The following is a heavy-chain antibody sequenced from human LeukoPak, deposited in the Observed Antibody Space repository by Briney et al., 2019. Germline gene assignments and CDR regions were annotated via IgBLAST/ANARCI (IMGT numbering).Heavy chain of an antibody. D-gene: IGHD5-24*01. Sequence: PGGSLRLSCAASGFTFSSYAMSWVRQAPGKGLEWVSAISGSGGSTYYADSVKGRFTISRDNSKNTLYLQMNSLRAEDTAVYYCARDLWGFTRWLHKPNYFDYWGQGTLVTVSS. CDR1: GFTFSSYA. J-gene: IGHJ4*02. CDR2: ISGSGGST. V-gene: IGHV3-23*01. CDR3: ARDLWGFTRWLHKPNYFDY.